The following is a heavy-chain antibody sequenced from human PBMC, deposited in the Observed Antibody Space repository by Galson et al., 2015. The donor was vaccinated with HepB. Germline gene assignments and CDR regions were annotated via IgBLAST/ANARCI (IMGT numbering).Heavy chain of an antibody. CDR2: ISSRYNYI. D-gene: IGHD2-8*01. CDR3: ARELPTDSMMYGTVLPAYYYHYGMDH. J-gene: IGHJ6*02. Sequence: SLRLSCAASGFTLGTYNMNWVRQAPGKGLEWVSSISSRYNYIYYSDSVKGRFTISRDTAKNSLFLQMNSLRAEDTAVYYCARELPTDSMMYGTVLPAYYYHYGMDHRGEESSVT. V-gene: IGHV3-21*01. CDR1: GFTLGTYN.